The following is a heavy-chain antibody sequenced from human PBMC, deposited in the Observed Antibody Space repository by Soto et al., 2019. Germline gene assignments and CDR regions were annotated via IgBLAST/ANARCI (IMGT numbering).Heavy chain of an antibody. Sequence: QVQLQESGPGLVKPSETLSLTCTVSGGSMSSYYWSWIRQPPGKGLEWIGYIYYSGITNYNPSLKSRVTISVDTSKNQFSLKLSSVTAADTAVYYCARYKSNYYYGMDVWGQGTTVTVSS. J-gene: IGHJ6*02. CDR2: IYYSGIT. V-gene: IGHV4-59*01. D-gene: IGHD1-20*01. CDR3: ARYKSNYYYGMDV. CDR1: GGSMSSYY.